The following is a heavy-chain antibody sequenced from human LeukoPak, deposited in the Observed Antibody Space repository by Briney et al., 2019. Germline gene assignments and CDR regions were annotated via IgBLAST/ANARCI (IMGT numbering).Heavy chain of an antibody. CDR3: ARDRSESGGSCLDY. CDR1: GGTFSSYA. CDR2: IIPIFGTA. J-gene: IGHJ4*02. D-gene: IGHD2-15*01. V-gene: IGHV1-69*13. Sequence: ASVKVSCKASGGTFSSYAISWVRQAPAQGLEWMGGIIPIFGTANYAQKFQGRVTITADESTSTAYMELSSLRSEDTAVYYCARDRSESGGSCLDYWGQGTLVTVSS.